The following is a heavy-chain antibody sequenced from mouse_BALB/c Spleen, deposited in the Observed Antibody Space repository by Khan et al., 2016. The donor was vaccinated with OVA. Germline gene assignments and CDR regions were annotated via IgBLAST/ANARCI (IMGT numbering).Heavy chain of an antibody. Sequence: QVTLKESGPGLVAPSQSLSITCTVSGFSLSRYNIHWVRQPPGKGLEWLGMIWGGGGTDYNSTLKSRLSISKDNSKSQVFLKMNSLQTDDTAMYYCARAYYRYDGYYAIDYWGQGTSVTVSS. J-gene: IGHJ4*01. D-gene: IGHD2-14*01. CDR3: ARAYYRYDGYYAIDY. V-gene: IGHV2-6-4*01. CDR1: GFSLSRYN. CDR2: IWGGGGT.